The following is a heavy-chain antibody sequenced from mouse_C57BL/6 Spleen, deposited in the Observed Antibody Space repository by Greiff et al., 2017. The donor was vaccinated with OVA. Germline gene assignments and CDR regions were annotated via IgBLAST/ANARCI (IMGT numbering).Heavy chain of an antibody. Sequence: EVKLQESGPGLVQPSQSLSLTCSVTGYSITTGYYWNCIRQFPGNKLEWMGYISYDGSNNYNPSLKNRISITRDTSMNQFFLKLNSMTTEDTATYYCAKGLRAMDYWGQGTSVTVSS. CDR3: AKGLRAMDY. CDR2: ISYDGSN. V-gene: IGHV3-6*01. J-gene: IGHJ4*01. CDR1: GYSITTGYY. D-gene: IGHD1-1*01.